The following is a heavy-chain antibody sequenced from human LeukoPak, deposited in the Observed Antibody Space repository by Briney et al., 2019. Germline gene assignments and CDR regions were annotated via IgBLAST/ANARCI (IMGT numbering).Heavy chain of an antibody. Sequence: SETLSLTCTVSVGSISSYYGGWIRQPPGKGVEWIGSIYYSGSTYYNPSLKSRVTISVDTSKNQFSLKLSSVTAADTAVYYCARARGYSYGPFGYWGQGTLVTVSS. CDR1: VGSISSYY. D-gene: IGHD5-18*01. J-gene: IGHJ4*02. CDR2: IYYSGST. V-gene: IGHV4-39*07. CDR3: ARARGYSYGPFGY.